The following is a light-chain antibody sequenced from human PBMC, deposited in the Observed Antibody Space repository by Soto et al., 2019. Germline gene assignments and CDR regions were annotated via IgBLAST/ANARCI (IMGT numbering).Light chain of an antibody. Sequence: DIVMTQSPDSLAVSLGERATINCKSSQSVLYSSNNKNYLAWYQQKPGQPPKLLIYWSSTGEYGVPDRFSGSGSGTDLTLTISSLQAEDVAFYYCQQYYISPYTFGQGTKLEI. V-gene: IGKV4-1*01. J-gene: IGKJ2*01. CDR2: WSS. CDR3: QQYYISPYT. CDR1: QSVLYSSNNKNY.